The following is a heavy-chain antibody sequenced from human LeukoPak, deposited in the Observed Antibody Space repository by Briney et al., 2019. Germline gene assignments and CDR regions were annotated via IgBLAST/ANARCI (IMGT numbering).Heavy chain of an antibody. CDR2: ISGSGGST. CDR3: AKATLIEPSSSWYYSGEYYFDY. J-gene: IGHJ4*02. D-gene: IGHD6-13*01. CDR1: GFTFSSYA. V-gene: IGHV3-23*01. Sequence: GGSLRLSCAASGFTFSSYAMSWVRQAPGKGLEWVSAISGSGGSTYYADSVKGRFTISRDNSKNTLYLQMNSLRAEDTAVYYCAKATLIEPSSSWYYSGEYYFDYWGQGTLVTVSS.